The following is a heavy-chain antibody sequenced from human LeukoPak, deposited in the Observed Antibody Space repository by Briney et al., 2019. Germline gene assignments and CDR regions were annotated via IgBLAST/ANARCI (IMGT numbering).Heavy chain of an antibody. Sequence: GESLKISCKGSGYSFTNYWIGWVRQMPGKGLEWMGIIYPDDSDTRYSPSFQGQVTMSADKSISTAHLQWSSLKASDTAMYCCARHSSYYDSSGYYWLDYWGQGTLVTVSS. CDR2: IYPDDSDT. CDR1: GYSFTNYW. J-gene: IGHJ4*02. V-gene: IGHV5-51*01. D-gene: IGHD3-22*01. CDR3: ARHSSYYDSSGYYWLDY.